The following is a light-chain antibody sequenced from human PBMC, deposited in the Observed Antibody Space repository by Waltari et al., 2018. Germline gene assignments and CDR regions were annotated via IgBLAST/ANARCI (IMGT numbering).Light chain of an antibody. CDR3: SSYTSCITSYV. CDR2: EVS. CDR1: SSDVGGYNY. Sequence: QSALTQPASVSGSPGQSITISCTGTSSDVGGYNYVSWYQQHPGKAPKLMIYEVSNRPSGFSNRFSVSKSVNTASLTISGLQAEDEADYYCSSYTSCITSYVFGTGTMVTVL. V-gene: IGLV2-14*01. J-gene: IGLJ1*01.